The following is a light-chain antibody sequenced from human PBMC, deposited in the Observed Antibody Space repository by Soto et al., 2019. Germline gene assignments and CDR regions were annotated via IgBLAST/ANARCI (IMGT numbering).Light chain of an antibody. J-gene: IGKJ4*01. CDR2: WAS. V-gene: IGKV4-1*01. CDR3: QQYYNTPVT. CDR1: QSVLYSSNNKNY. Sequence: DIVMTQSPDSLAVSLGERATINCKSSQSVLYSSNNKNYLAWYQQKPGQPPKLLIYWASTRFSGVPDRFSGSGSGTDFTLTINSLQAEDVAVYYCQQYYNTPVTFGGGTKVDIK.